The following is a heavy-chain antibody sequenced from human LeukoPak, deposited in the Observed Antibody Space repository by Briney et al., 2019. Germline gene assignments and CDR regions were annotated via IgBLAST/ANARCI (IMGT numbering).Heavy chain of an antibody. D-gene: IGHD3-10*01. Sequence: GGSLRLSCAASGFTFSSYAMSWVRQAPGKGLEWVSAISGSGGSTYYADSVKGRFTISRDNSKNTLYLQMNNLRAEDTAVYYCAKDRVWFGDFEYWGQGTLVTVSS. CDR2: ISGSGGST. J-gene: IGHJ4*02. CDR3: AKDRVWFGDFEY. V-gene: IGHV3-23*01. CDR1: GFTFSSYA.